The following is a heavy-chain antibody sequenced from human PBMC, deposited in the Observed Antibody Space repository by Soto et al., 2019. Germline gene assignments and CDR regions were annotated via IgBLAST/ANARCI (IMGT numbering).Heavy chain of an antibody. J-gene: IGHJ4*02. CDR2: ISGGGGGK. V-gene: IGHV3-23*01. Sequence: PGGSLRLSCTTSCFTFDNFAMSWVRQAPGRGLEWVSAISGGGGGKYYADSVKGRFIIPRDNSKNAVYLQLNGLRTEDTAVYYCANDVNFDSRGGLDYCGQATRVTVSS. CDR1: CFTFDNFA. CDR3: ANDVNFDSRGGLDY. D-gene: IGHD3-22*01.